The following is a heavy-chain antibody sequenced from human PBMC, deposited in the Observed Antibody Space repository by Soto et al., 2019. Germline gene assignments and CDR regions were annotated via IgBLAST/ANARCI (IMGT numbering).Heavy chain of an antibody. Sequence: GGSLRLSCAASGFTFSSYAMHWVRQAPGKGLEYVSAISSNGGSTYYANSVKGRFTISRDNSKNTLYLQMGSLRAEDMAVYYCARPPEEYSSSWSHFQHWGQGTLVTVSS. CDR2: ISSNGGST. CDR1: GFTFSSYA. CDR3: ARPPEEYSSSWSHFQH. D-gene: IGHD6-13*01. V-gene: IGHV3-64*01. J-gene: IGHJ1*01.